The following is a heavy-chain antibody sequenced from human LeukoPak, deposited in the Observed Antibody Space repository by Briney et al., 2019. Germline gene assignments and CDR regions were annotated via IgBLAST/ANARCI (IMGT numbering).Heavy chain of an antibody. V-gene: IGHV3-64*01. Sequence: GGSLRLSCAASGFTFSSYAMHWVRQAPGKGLEYVSAISSNGGSTYYANSVKGRFTISRDNSKNTLYLQMNSLRAEDTAVYYCAKDGFSSTEYYFDYWGQGTLVTVSS. D-gene: IGHD2-2*01. J-gene: IGHJ4*02. CDR1: GFTFSSYA. CDR2: ISSNGGST. CDR3: AKDGFSSTEYYFDY.